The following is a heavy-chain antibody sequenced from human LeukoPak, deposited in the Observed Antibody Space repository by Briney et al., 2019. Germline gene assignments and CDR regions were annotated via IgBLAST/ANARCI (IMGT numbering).Heavy chain of an antibody. Sequence: GGSLRLSCAASGFTFSGNEMHWLRQAPGKGLEDVSAISSNGDSTCYANFVKGRFIISRDNSKNTLYLQMGSLRPEDMAVYYCARDRPGDVWGEGTTVTVSS. V-gene: IGHV3-64*01. CDR1: GFTFSGNE. CDR3: ARDRPGDV. J-gene: IGHJ6*04. CDR2: ISSNGDST.